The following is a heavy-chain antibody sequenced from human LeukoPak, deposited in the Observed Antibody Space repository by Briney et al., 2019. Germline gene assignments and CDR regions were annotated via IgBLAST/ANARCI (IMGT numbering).Heavy chain of an antibody. CDR3: ARAATTGTVDY. CDR2: INQGGRES. D-gene: IGHD1-1*01. CDR1: GFTFSNYW. Sequence: GGSLRLSCAASGFTFSNYWMSWVRQAPGKGLEWVANINQGGRESYYVDSVEGRFTISRGNADCSLYLQMNSLRAEDTAVYYCARAATTGTVDYWGQGTLVTVSS. J-gene: IGHJ4*02. V-gene: IGHV3-7*04.